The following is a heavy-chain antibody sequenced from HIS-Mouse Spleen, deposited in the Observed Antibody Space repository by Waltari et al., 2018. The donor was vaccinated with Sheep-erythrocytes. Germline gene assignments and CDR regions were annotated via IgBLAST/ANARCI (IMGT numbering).Heavy chain of an antibody. CDR2: IYYSGST. D-gene: IGHD7-27*01. CDR1: GGSISSYY. V-gene: IGHV4-59*01. Sequence: QVQLQESGPGLVKPSETLSLTCTVSGGSISSYYWSWIRQPPGKGLEWIGYIYYSGSTKYNPSLQSRVTRSVDTSKNQFSLKLSSVTAADTAVYYCARGAKSSGETRIIDYWGQGTLVTVSS. J-gene: IGHJ4*02. CDR3: ARGAKSSGETRIIDY.